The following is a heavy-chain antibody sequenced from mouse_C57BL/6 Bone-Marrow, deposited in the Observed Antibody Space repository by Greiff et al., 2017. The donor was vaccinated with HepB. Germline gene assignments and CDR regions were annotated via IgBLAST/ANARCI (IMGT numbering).Heavy chain of an antibody. CDR1: GYTFTSYG. CDR3: ARDEAFYYDDEVAY. D-gene: IGHD2-4*01. V-gene: IGHV1-81*01. CDR2: IYPRSGNT. J-gene: IGHJ3*01. Sequence: QVQLQQSGAELARPGASVKLSCKASGYTFTSYGISWVKQRTGQGLEWIGEIYPRSGNTYYNEKFKGKATLTADKSSSTAYMELRSLTSEDSAVYFCARDEAFYYDDEVAYWGQGTLVTVSA.